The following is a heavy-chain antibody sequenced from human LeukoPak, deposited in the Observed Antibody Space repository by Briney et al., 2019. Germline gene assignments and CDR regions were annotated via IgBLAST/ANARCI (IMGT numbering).Heavy chain of an antibody. J-gene: IGHJ4*02. V-gene: IGHV1-46*01. Sequence: GASVKVSCKACGYTFTSYYMHWVRQAAGQGLEWMGIINPSGGSTSYAQKFQGRVTMTRYTSTSTVYMELSSPRSEDTAVYYCAREVYGDNFDYWGQGTLVTVSS. D-gene: IGHD4-17*01. CDR1: GYTFTSYY. CDR2: INPSGGST. CDR3: AREVYGDNFDY.